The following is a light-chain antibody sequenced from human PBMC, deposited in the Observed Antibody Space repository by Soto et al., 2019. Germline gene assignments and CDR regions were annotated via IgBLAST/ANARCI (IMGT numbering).Light chain of an antibody. CDR2: SSS. V-gene: IGKV3-20*01. CDR1: QTISGTY. CDR3: QQYGRSPTWT. Sequence: IRLKQSPGTLSLTHGERATLSGRASQTISGTYLAWYQQKPGQAPRLLIYSSSSRAAGVSDRFSGSGSGTDFSLTISRLEPEDFAMYYCQQYGRSPTWTFGQGTMV. J-gene: IGKJ1*01.